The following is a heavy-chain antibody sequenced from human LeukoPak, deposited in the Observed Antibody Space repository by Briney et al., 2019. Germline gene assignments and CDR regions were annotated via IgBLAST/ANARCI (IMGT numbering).Heavy chain of an antibody. V-gene: IGHV3-33*01. Sequence: PGRSLTLSCAASGFTFSSNGMHWVRQAPGKGLEWVAVIWYDGSNKYYADSVKGRFSISRDDSKKTLYLQMNSLRAEDTAVYYCARAGVGTYGMDVWGQGTTVTVSS. CDR2: IWYDGSNK. D-gene: IGHD1-14*01. CDR3: ARAGVGTYGMDV. J-gene: IGHJ6*02. CDR1: GFTFSSNG.